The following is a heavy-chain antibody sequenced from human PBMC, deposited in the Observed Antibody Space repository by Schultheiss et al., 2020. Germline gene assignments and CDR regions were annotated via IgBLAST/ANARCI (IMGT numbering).Heavy chain of an antibody. V-gene: IGHV3-74*01. CDR1: AFTFSSYW. J-gene: IGHJ6*02. Sequence: GGSLRLSCAASAFTFSSYWMHWVRQAPGKGLAWVSRINSDGSSTNYADSVKGRFTISRDNAKNTLYLQMNSLRAEDTAVYYCARDGGYCSDTNCLLGVWGQGTTVTVSS. D-gene: IGHD2-2*01. CDR2: INSDGSST. CDR3: ARDGGYCSDTNCLLGV.